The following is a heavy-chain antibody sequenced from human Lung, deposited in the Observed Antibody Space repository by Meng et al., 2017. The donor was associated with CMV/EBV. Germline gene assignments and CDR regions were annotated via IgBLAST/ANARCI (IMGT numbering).Heavy chain of an antibody. V-gene: IGHV3-33*06. CDR3: AKDQRERITIFGVAFLE. J-gene: IGHJ4*02. CDR2: IWYDGSNK. Sequence: SCAASGFTFSSYGMHWVRQAPGKGLEWVAVIWYDGSNKYYADSVKGRFTISRDNSKKTLYLQMNSLRAEDTAVYYCAKDQRERITIFGVAFLEWXQGTXVTVSS. D-gene: IGHD3-3*01. CDR1: GFTFSSYG.